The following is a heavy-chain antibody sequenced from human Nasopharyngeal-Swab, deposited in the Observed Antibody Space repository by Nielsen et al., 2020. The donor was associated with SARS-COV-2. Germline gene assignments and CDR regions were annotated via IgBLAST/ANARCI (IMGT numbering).Heavy chain of an antibody. Sequence: GESLKISCAASGFSFSDYDMSWIRQAPGMGLEWVSSISSSGTTIYYADSVKGRVTVSRDNAKNSLYLQMNSLRAEDTAVYYCAREVPYSGHDDAFDIWGQGTMVTVSA. CDR2: ISSSGTTI. CDR1: GFSFSDYD. V-gene: IGHV3-11*04. CDR3: AREVPYSGHDDAFDI. D-gene: IGHD5-12*01. J-gene: IGHJ3*02.